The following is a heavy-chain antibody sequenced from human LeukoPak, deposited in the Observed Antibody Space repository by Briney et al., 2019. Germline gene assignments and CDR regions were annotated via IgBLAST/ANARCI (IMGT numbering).Heavy chain of an antibody. V-gene: IGHV1-69*04. CDR1: GGTFSSYA. CDR2: IIPILGIA. Sequence: GASVKVSCKSSGGTFSSYAISWVRQAPGQGLEWMGRIIPILGIANYAQKFQGRVTITADKSTSTAYMALSRLRSEDTAVYYCASVYGSGSYFYWGQGTLVTVSS. D-gene: IGHD3-10*01. CDR3: ASVYGSGSYFY. J-gene: IGHJ4*02.